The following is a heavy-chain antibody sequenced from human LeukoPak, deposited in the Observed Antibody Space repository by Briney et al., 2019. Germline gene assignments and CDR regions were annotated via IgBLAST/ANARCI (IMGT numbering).Heavy chain of an antibody. CDR2: ISGGDGTT. J-gene: IGHJ4*02. Sequence: GGSLRLSCAATGFSFSTYAMSWVRQAPGKGLAWVSAISGGDGTTYYADSVRGRFTISRDNSKNTLYLQMNSLRAEDTAVYYCAQDPFHTYYDSNNYPGYWGQGTLVTVSS. D-gene: IGHD3-22*01. CDR1: GFSFSTYA. CDR3: AQDPFHTYYDSNNYPGY. V-gene: IGHV3-23*01.